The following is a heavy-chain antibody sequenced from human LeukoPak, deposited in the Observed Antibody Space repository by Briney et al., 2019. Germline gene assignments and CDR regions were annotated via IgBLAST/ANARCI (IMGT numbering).Heavy chain of an antibody. V-gene: IGHV1-69*04. Sequence: SVKVSCKASGGTFSDYASSWVRQAPGQGLEWMGRIIPLLGVRSYAQQFQDRVTISADKSTSAAYMELSSLRSEDTAVYYCAIIAVGGVDPFDSWGQGTLVTVSS. D-gene: IGHD6-19*01. CDR2: IIPLLGVR. J-gene: IGHJ4*02. CDR1: GGTFSDYA. CDR3: AIIAVGGVDPFDS.